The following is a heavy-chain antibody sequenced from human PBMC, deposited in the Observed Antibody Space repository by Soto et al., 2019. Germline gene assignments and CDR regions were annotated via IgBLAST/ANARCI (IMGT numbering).Heavy chain of an antibody. CDR1: QFTFSSYA. J-gene: IGHJ6*02. Sequence: APRLSCAASQFTFSSYAMHWVRPAPGKGLEWVAVISYDGSNKYYXDSVKGRFTISRDNPKKTLYLKMDSLRAEDTAGYYCSRFDSSSWYYYCYRMAVSPQWTRVTVSS. D-gene: IGHD6-13*01. V-gene: IGHV3-30-3*01. CDR3: SRFDSSSWYYYCYRMAV. CDR2: ISYDGSNK.